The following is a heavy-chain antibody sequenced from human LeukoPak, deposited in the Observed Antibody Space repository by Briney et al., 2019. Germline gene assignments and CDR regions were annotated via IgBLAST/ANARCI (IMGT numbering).Heavy chain of an antibody. V-gene: IGHV1-18*04. CDR2: ISAYNGNT. CDR3: ARVPSFCSSTSCYDFDY. J-gene: IGHJ4*02. D-gene: IGHD2-2*01. Sequence: ASVKVSYKASGYTFTSYGISWVRQAPGQGLEWMGWISAYNGNTNYAQKLQGRVTMTTDTSTSTAYMELRSLRSDDTAVYYCARVPSFCSSTSCYDFDYWGQGTLVTVSS. CDR1: GYTFTSYG.